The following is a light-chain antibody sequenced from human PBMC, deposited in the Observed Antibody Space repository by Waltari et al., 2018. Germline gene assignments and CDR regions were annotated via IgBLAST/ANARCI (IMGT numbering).Light chain of an antibody. J-gene: IGKJ5*01. CDR2: DAV. Sequence: VLTQSPGTLSLSPGERATLSCRASQNLGGAYLAGYQQNPGQPPRLPTHDAVSRATGIPDRFSGSESGTDFTLTITRLEPEDFAVYYCQYYTSFGPGTRLDIK. V-gene: IGKV3-20*01. CDR1: QNLGGAY. CDR3: QYYTS.